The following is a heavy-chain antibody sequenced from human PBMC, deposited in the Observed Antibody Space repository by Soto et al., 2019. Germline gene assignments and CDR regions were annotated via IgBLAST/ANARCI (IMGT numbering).Heavy chain of an antibody. CDR1: GYTFTSYD. V-gene: IGHV1-8*01. CDR3: ASLPWANYYYSGMDV. CDR2: MNPNSGNT. D-gene: IGHD7-27*01. J-gene: IGHJ6*02. Sequence: QVQLVQSGAEVKKPGASVKVSCKASGYTFTSYDINWVRQATGQGFEWMGWMNPNSGNTGYAQKFQGRVTMTRNTSISTAYMELSSLRSEDTAVYYCASLPWANYYYSGMDVWGQGTTVTVSS.